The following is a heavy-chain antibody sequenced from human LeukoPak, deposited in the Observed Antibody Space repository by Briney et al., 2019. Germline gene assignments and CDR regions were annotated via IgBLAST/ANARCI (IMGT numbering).Heavy chain of an antibody. J-gene: IGHJ6*02. D-gene: IGHD3-22*01. CDR3: ARYGKVVGMDV. V-gene: IGHV1-8*01. CDR2: MSPNSGNT. Sequence: ASVKVSCKASGYTFASYDINWVRQATGQGLEWMGWMSPNSGNTGYAQKFQGRVTMTRNTSISTAYMELSSLRSEDTAVYYCARYGKVVGMDVWGQGTTVTVSS. CDR1: GYTFASYD.